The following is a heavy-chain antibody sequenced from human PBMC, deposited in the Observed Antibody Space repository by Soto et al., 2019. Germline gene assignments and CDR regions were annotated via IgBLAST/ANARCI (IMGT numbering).Heavy chain of an antibody. D-gene: IGHD3-16*02. CDR1: GFTVSSNY. CDR3: ASWASVRVWGSYREAFDI. Sequence: GESLKISCAASGFTVSSNYMSWVRQAPGKGLEWVSVIYSGGSTYYADSAKGRFTISRHNSKNTLYLQMNSLRAEDTAVYYCASWASVRVWGSYREAFDIWGQGTMVTVSS. CDR2: IYSGGST. V-gene: IGHV3-66*01. J-gene: IGHJ3*02.